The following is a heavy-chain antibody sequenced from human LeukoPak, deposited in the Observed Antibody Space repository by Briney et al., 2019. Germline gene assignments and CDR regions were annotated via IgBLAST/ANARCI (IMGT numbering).Heavy chain of an antibody. CDR1: GYTCTGYY. CDR2: INPNSGGT. CDR3: SRGSSSPIDY. J-gene: IGHJ4*02. V-gene: IGHV1-2*02. Sequence: ASVTVSCKASGYTCTGYYMHWVRQAPGQGLEWMGWINPNSGGTNYSQKFQGRVTMTRDTSISTAYMELSRLRSDDTAVYYCSRGSSSPIDYWGQGTLVTVSS. D-gene: IGHD6-6*01.